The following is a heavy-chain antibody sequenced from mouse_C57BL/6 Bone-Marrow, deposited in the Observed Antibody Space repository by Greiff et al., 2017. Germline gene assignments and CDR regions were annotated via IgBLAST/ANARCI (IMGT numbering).Heavy chain of an antibody. CDR3: ARSIYGSLDY. CDR1: GFTFSDYY. J-gene: IGHJ2*01. CDR2: ISNGGGST. D-gene: IGHD1-1*01. Sequence: DVMLVESGGGLVQPGGSLKLSCAASGFTFSDYYMYWVRQTPEKRLEWVAYISNGGGSTYYPDTVKGRFTIARDNAKNTLYLQMSRLKAEDTAMYCCARSIYGSLDYWGQGTTLTVSS. V-gene: IGHV5-12*01.